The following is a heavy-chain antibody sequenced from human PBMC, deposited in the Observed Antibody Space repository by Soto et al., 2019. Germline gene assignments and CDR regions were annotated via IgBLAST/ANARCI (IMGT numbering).Heavy chain of an antibody. Sequence: SETLSLTCTVSGGSIDSNRYYWAWIRQPPGKGLEWIGSIFYTGSTYYSPSLKSRVTISVDTSKNQFSLKLSSVTAADTAVYYCSRAYPVVTDVWGQRTAVTVS. CDR1: GGSIDSNRYY. CDR3: SRAYPVVTDV. V-gene: IGHV4-39*07. J-gene: IGHJ6*02. D-gene: IGHD2-2*02. CDR2: IFYTGST.